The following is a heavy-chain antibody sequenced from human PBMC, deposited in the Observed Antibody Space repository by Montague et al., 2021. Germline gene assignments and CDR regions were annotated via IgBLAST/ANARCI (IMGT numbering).Heavy chain of an antibody. J-gene: IGHJ3*02. D-gene: IGHD2-2*01. V-gene: IGHV4-59*01. Sequence: SETLSLTCTVSGGSMSSYYWSWIRQPPGKGLEWIGYIYYSGSTNYNPSLKSRVTIAVDTSKNQFSLKLSSVTAPDTAVYYCASSSTRGWPLEAFDIWGQGTMVTVSS. CDR3: ASSSTRGWPLEAFDI. CDR2: IYYSGST. CDR1: GGSMSSYY.